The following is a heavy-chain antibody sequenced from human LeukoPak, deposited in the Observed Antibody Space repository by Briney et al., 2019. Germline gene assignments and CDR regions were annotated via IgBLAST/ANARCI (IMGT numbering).Heavy chain of an antibody. Sequence: ASVKVSYTASGHTFTTHDLHGGRQAPGQRLECMGWTNPSSEGTYYVQKFQGRVAMTRDTSTGTVYMELSSLTSGDTALYFCARSRAFSGYGAFGPWGQGTLVTVSS. V-gene: IGHV1-2*02. CDR2: TNPSSEGT. CDR1: GHTFTTHD. D-gene: IGHD5-12*01. J-gene: IGHJ5*02. CDR3: ARSRAFSGYGAFGP.